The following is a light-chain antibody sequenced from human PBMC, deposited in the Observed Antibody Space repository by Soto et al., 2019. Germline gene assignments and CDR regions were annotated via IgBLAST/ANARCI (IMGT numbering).Light chain of an antibody. CDR3: TSYVGSNIWV. V-gene: IGLV2-8*01. CDR2: EVS. J-gene: IGLJ3*02. CDR1: SSDVGAYKY. Sequence: QSALTQPPSASGSPGQSVTISCTGTSSDVGAYKYVSGYQQYPGKAPKLMIYEVSKRPSGVPHRFSGSKSGNTASLTVSGLHDEDEADYYCTSYVGSNIWVFGGGTKLTVL.